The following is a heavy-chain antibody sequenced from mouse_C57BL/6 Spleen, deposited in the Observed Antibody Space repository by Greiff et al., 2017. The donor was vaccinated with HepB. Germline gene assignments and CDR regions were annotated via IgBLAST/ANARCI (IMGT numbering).Heavy chain of an antibody. CDR1: GYAFSSYW. Sequence: QVQLQQSGAELVKPGASVKISCKASGYAFSSYWMNWVKQRPGKGLEWIGQIYPGDGDTNYNGKFKGKATLTADKSSSTAYMQLSSLTSEDSAVYFCARGRLYDYDGTLHFDYWGQGTTLTVSS. CDR3: ARGRLYDYDGTLHFDY. J-gene: IGHJ2*01. D-gene: IGHD2-4*01. V-gene: IGHV1-80*01. CDR2: IYPGDGDT.